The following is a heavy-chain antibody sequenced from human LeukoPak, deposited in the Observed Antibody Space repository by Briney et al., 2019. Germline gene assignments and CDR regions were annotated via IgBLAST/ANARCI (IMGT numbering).Heavy chain of an antibody. V-gene: IGHV1-18*01. CDR3: ATEYSSSWYHDAFDV. CDR1: GYTFTSYG. D-gene: IGHD6-13*01. Sequence: GASVKVSCKASGYTFTSYGISWVRQAPGQGLEWMGWISAYNGNTNYAQKTQGRVTMTTDTSTSTAYMELRSLRSDDTAVYYCATEYSSSWYHDAFDVWGQGTMVTVSS. CDR2: ISAYNGNT. J-gene: IGHJ3*01.